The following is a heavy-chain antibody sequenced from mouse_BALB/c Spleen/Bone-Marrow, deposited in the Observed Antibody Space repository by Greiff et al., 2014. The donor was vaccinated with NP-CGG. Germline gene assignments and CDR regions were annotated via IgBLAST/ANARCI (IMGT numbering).Heavy chain of an antibody. CDR2: IYPGDGDT. CDR1: GYAFSSSW. CDR3: ARTYGSSYFAY. J-gene: IGHJ3*01. Sequence: QVQLQQSGPEMVKPGASVKISCRASGYAFSSSWMEWVKQRPGQGLEWIGRIYPGDGDTNYNGKFKGKATLTADKSSSTAYMQLSSLTSVDSAVYICARTYGSSYFAYWGQGTLVTVSA. D-gene: IGHD1-1*01. V-gene: IGHV1-82*01.